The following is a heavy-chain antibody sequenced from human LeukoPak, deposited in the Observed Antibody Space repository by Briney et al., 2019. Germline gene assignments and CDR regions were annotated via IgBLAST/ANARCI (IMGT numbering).Heavy chain of an antibody. V-gene: IGHV3-30*02. CDR1: GFTFSSYD. CDR2: IRYDGSNK. J-gene: IGHJ4*02. D-gene: IGHD3-10*01. CDR3: EGSLRAGY. Sequence: PGGSLRLSCAASGFTFSSYDMHWVRQPTGGGLEWVAFIRYDGSNKYYADSVKGRFTISRDNSKNTLYLQMNSLRAEDTAVYYCEGSLRAGYWGQGTLVTVSS.